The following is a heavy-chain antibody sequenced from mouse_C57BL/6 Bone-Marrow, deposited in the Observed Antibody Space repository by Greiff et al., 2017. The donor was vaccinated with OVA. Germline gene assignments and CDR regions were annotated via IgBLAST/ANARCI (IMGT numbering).Heavy chain of an antibody. CDR2: ISDGGSYT. CDR3: ARDLSLKGWFAY. J-gene: IGHJ3*01. D-gene: IGHD3-2*02. V-gene: IGHV5-4*01. Sequence: VQLKESGGGLVKPGGSLKLSCAASGFTFSSYAMSWVRQTPEKRLEWVATISDGGSYTYYPDNVKGRFTISRDNAKNNLYLQMSHLKSEDTAMYYCARDLSLKGWFAYWGQGTLVTVSA. CDR1: GFTFSSYA.